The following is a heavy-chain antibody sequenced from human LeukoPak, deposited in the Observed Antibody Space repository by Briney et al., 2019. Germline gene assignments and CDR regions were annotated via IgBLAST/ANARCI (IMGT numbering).Heavy chain of an antibody. D-gene: IGHD2-2*01. CDR1: GFTFSSYS. CDR2: ISRSSSYI. V-gene: IGHV3-21*01. CDR3: ARDAAGEPIVVVPAATAY. J-gene: IGHJ4*02. Sequence: GGSLSLSCAASGFTFSSYSMNWVRQAPGKGLEWVPSISRSSSYIYYADSVKGRFTISRDNAKNSLYLQMNSLRAEDTAVYYCARDAAGEPIVVVPAATAYWGQGTLVTVSS.